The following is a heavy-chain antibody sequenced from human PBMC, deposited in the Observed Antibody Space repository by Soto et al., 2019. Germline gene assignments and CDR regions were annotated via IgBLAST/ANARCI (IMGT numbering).Heavy chain of an antibody. CDR3: ARDLSGSYAY. V-gene: IGHV3-30-3*01. D-gene: IGHD1-26*01. CDR1: GFTFSSYA. J-gene: IGHJ4*02. Sequence: QVQLVESGGGVVQPGRSLRLSCAASGFTFSSYAMHWVRQAPGKGLEWVAVISYDGSNKYYADSVKGRFTISRDNSKNTLYLQMNSLRADDTAVYYCARDLSGSYAYWGQGTLVTVSS. CDR2: ISYDGSNK.